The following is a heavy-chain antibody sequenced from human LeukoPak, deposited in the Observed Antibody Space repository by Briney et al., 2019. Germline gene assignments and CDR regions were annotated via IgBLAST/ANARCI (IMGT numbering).Heavy chain of an antibody. CDR2: INPNSGGT. Sequence: ASVKVSCKASGYTFTGYYMHWVRQAPGQGLEWMGWINPNSGGTNYAQKFQGRVTMTRDTSISTAYMELSRLRSDDTAVYYCAADPGGPYYDILTGYYYYYYGMDVWGQGTTVTVSS. J-gene: IGHJ6*02. D-gene: IGHD3-9*01. V-gene: IGHV1-2*02. CDR3: AADPGGPYYDILTGYYYYYYGMDV. CDR1: GYTFTGYY.